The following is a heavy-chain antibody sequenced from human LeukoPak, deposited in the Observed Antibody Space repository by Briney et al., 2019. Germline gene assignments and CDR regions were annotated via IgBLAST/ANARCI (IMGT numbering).Heavy chain of an antibody. CDR3: ARAQRNYYYYYMDV. V-gene: IGHV3-21*01. CDR2: ITSSGRYI. J-gene: IGHJ6*03. Sequence: GGSLRLSCAASGFTFSSYSMNWVRQAPGKGLEWVSSITSSGRYIYYADSVKGRFTISRDNAKNSLYLQMNSLRAEDTAVYYCARAQRNYYYYYMDVWGKGTTVTVSS. D-gene: IGHD1-1*01. CDR1: GFTFSSYS.